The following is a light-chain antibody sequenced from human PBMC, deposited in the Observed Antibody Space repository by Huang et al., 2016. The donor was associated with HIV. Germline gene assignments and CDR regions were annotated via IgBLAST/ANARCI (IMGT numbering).Light chain of an antibody. J-gene: IGKJ2*01. Sequence: DIQITQSPSSLSASVGDRVIITCRASQNINKYLNWYQQKPGKAPKLLISAASNLQSGVPSSFSGSCSGTDFTLTISNLQPEDSATYYCQQSVRTPRTFGQGTKLEI. CDR2: AAS. V-gene: IGKV1-39*01. CDR3: QQSVRTPRT. CDR1: QNINKY.